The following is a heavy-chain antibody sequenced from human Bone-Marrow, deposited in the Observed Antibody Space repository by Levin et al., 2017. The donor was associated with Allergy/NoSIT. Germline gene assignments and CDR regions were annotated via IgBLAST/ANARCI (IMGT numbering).Heavy chain of an antibody. Sequence: SETLSLTCTVSGGSISSYYWSWIRQPAGKGLEWIGRIYTSGSTNYNPSLKSRVTMSVDTSKNQFSLKLSSVTAADTAVYYCARSRGGRAVIIPYWYFDRWGRGTLVTVSS. CDR3: ARSRGGRAVIIPYWYFDR. D-gene: IGHD3-3*01. V-gene: IGHV4-4*07. J-gene: IGHJ2*01. CDR2: IYTSGST. CDR1: GGSISSYY.